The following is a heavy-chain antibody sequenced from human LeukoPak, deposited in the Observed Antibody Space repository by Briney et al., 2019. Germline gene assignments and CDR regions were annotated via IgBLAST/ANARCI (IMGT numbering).Heavy chain of an antibody. CDR3: AKGYIAVAGTGGY. Sequence: GGSLRLSCAASGFTFDDYAMHWVRQAPGKGLEWVSGISWNSGSIGYADSVKGRFTISRDNAKNSLYLQMNSLRAEDTAVYYCAKGYIAVAGTGGYWGQGTLVTVSS. CDR2: ISWNSGSI. CDR1: GFTFDDYA. D-gene: IGHD6-19*01. J-gene: IGHJ4*02. V-gene: IGHV3-9*01.